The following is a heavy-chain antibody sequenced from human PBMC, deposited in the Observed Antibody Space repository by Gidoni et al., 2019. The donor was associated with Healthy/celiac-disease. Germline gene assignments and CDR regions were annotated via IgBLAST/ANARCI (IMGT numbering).Heavy chain of an antibody. V-gene: IGHV3-23*04. CDR1: GFTFSSYA. Sequence: EVQLVESGGGLVQPGGSLRLSCAASGFTFSSYAMSWVRQAPGKGLEWVSAISGSGGSTYYADSVKGRFTISRDNSKNTLYLQMNSLRAEDTAVYYCAKFEAPFGYSYGPFDYWGQGTLVTVSS. CDR2: ISGSGGST. D-gene: IGHD5-18*01. CDR3: AKFEAPFGYSYGPFDY. J-gene: IGHJ4*02.